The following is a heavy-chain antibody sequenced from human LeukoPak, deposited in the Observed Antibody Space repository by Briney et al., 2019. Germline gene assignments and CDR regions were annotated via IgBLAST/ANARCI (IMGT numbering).Heavy chain of an antibody. J-gene: IGHJ3*02. CDR1: GYTFTSYD. V-gene: IGHV7-4-1*02. D-gene: IGHD1-1*01. Sequence: GASVKVSCKASGYTFTSYDINWVRQASGQGLEWMGWINTNTGNPTYAQGFTGRFVFSLDTSVSTAYLQISSLKAEDTAVYYCARVYWNDEAIAFDIWGQGTMVTVSS. CDR2: INTNTGNP. CDR3: ARVYWNDEAIAFDI.